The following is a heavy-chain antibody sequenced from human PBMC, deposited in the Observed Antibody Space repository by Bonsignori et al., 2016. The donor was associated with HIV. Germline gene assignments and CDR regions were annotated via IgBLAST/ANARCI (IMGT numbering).Heavy chain of an antibody. D-gene: IGHD3-16*01. CDR2: VRHSGHS. CDR3: CREISIFIGGXRRWYFES. CDR1: ADSIISEHY. Sequence: QVVLQESGPGLVKPSETLSLTCVVSADSIISEHYWAWVRQPPGKGLEWIASVRHSGHSNYNPSLRSRVTISVDTSKNQFSLKMTSFTAADTALYFLCREISIFIGGXRRWYFESLGPRHPGHCFL. J-gene: IGHJ2*01. V-gene: IGHV4-38-2*01.